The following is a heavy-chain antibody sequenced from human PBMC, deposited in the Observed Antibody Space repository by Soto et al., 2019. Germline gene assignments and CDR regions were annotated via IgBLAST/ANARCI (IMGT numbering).Heavy chain of an antibody. D-gene: IGHD4-17*01. V-gene: IGHV6-1*01. CDR1: GDSVSSNSAA. Sequence: SQTLSLTCAISGDSVSSNSAAWNWIRQSPSRGLERLGRTYYRSKWYNDYAVSVKSRITINPDTSKNQFSLQLNSVTPEDTAVYYCARDRGDYGDYGIYYYYGMDVWGQGTTVTVSS. CDR3: ARDRGDYGDYGIYYYYGMDV. CDR2: TYYRSKWYN. J-gene: IGHJ6*02.